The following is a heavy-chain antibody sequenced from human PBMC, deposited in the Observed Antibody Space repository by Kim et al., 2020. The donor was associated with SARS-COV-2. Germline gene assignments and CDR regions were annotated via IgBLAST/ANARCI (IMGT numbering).Heavy chain of an antibody. CDR1: GYSFSKNG. CDR2: INIADGNT. Sequence: ASVKVSCKASGYSFSKNGMDWLRQAPGQSLEWMGWINIADGNTEYSEKFHGRLTITRDTSASATYLELSSLTSEDTAVYYCARGGPFSGSGSPFDFWGQGTLVTVSS. D-gene: IGHD3-10*01. J-gene: IGHJ4*02. CDR3: ARGGPFSGSGSPFDF. V-gene: IGHV1-3*04.